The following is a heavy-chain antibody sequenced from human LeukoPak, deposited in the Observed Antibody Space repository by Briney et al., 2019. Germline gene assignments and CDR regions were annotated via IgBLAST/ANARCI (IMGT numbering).Heavy chain of an antibody. J-gene: IGHJ6*03. CDR3: ARHRGGLELPYYYYMDV. Sequence: SETLSLTCTVSGGSLSSSSYYWGWIRQPPGKGLEWIGSIYYSGSTYHNPSLKSRVTISVDTSKNQFSLKLSSVTAADTAVYYCARHRGGLELPYYYYMDVWGKGTTVTVSS. CDR2: IYYSGST. D-gene: IGHD1-7*01. V-gene: IGHV4-39*01. CDR1: GGSLSSSSYY.